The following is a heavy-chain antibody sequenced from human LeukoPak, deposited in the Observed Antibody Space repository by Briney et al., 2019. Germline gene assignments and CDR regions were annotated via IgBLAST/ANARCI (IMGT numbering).Heavy chain of an antibody. D-gene: IGHD3-10*01. CDR2: ISANNANT. CDR3: ARGPPYVSGSPFFY. V-gene: IGHV1-18*01. Sequence: ASVKVSCKDSGYTLSSYGITWVRQAPGQGLEWMGWISANNANTNYAQKFQGRVTMTTDTSTSTAYMELRTLRSDDTAVYYCARGPPYVSGSPFFYWGQGTLVTVSS. CDR1: GYTLSSYG. J-gene: IGHJ4*02.